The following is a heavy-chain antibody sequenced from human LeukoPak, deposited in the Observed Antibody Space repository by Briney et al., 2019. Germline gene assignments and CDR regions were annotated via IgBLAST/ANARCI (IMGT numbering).Heavy chain of an antibody. D-gene: IGHD5-12*01. V-gene: IGHV1-69*13. J-gene: IGHJ4*02. CDR2: IIPIFGAA. Sequence: SVKLSCKASGGTFSSYAINWVRQAPGQGLEWMGGIIPIFGAANYAQKLQGRVTITADESTSTAYMELSSLRSEDTAVYYCAQGIVAKARYYFDYWGQGTLVTVSS. CDR3: AQGIVAKARYYFDY. CDR1: GGTFSSYA.